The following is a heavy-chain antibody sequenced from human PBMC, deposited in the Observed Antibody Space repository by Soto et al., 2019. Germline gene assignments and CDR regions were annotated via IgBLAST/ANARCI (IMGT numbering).Heavy chain of an antibody. V-gene: IGHV4-39*01. CDR1: GDSITTNGYY. Sequence: SETLSLTCSVSGDSITTNGYYWGWIRQPPGKGLQWIGNVYWTGSTFSHPSLTSRVFISVDTSKNEFCLRLTSVTAADTAVYYCARSHYTYGLLIDYWCPGTLVTV. CDR3: ARSHYTYGLLIDY. CDR2: VYWTGST. D-gene: IGHD2-8*01. J-gene: IGHJ4*02.